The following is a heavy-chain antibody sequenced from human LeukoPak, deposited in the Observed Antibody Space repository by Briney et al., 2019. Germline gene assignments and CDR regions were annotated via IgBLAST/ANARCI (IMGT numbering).Heavy chain of an antibody. CDR3: ARAATGLWFGELLFWFDP. Sequence: SETLSLTCAVYGGSFSGYYWSWIRQPPGKGLEWIGEINHSGSTNYNLSLKSRVTISVDTSKNQFSLKLSSVTAADTAVYYCARAATGLWFGELLFWFDPWGQGTLVTVSS. V-gene: IGHV4-34*01. J-gene: IGHJ5*02. D-gene: IGHD3-10*01. CDR1: GGSFSGYY. CDR2: INHSGST.